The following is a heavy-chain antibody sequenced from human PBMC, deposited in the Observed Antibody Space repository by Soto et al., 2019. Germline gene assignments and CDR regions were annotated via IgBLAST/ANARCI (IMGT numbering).Heavy chain of an antibody. J-gene: IGHJ4*02. CDR1: GFSLTTTGVG. V-gene: IGHV2-5*02. CDR2: IYWDDDT. Sequence: QITLKESGPSLVKPTQTLTLTCTFSGFSLTTTGVGVVWIHQPPGKALEWLALIYWDDDTHYSPSLRSRLTVTRDTTKNQVVLTLTNVDPADTGTYFCAHVGGLEQWLYRLDHWGQGTLVTVPS. CDR3: AHVGGLEQWLYRLDH. D-gene: IGHD6-19*01.